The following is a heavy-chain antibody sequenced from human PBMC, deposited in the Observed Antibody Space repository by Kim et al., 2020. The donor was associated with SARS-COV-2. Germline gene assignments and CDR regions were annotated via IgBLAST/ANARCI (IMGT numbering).Heavy chain of an antibody. CDR1: GFSFSNYA. V-gene: IGHV3-30*04. CDR2: ISYDGTNK. CDR3: ARKPTTSSWSSYFEY. Sequence: GGSLRLSCAASGFSFSNYAMFWVRQAPGKGLEWVALISYDGTNKDYADSVKGRFTISRDNSKSTLYLQMNSLRVADTAVYFCARKPTTSSWSSYFEYWG. D-gene: IGHD6-13*01. J-gene: IGHJ4*01.